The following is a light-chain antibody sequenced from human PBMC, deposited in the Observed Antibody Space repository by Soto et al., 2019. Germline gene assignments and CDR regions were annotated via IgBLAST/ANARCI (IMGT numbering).Light chain of an antibody. Sequence: EIVLTQSPGTLSLSPGERATLSCRASQSVSSSYLAWYQQKPGQAPRLLIYGASSRATGIPDRFSGSGSGTDFNFTISRLEPEDVAVYDYQQYGSSPPLTFGGGTKVEIK. V-gene: IGKV3-20*01. J-gene: IGKJ4*01. CDR3: QQYGSSPPLT. CDR2: GAS. CDR1: QSVSSSY.